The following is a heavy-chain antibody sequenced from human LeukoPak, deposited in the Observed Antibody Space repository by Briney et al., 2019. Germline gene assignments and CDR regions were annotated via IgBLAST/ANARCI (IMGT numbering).Heavy chain of an antibody. CDR2: ISDSGGRT. Sequence: TGGSLRLSCAVSGITLSNYGMSWVRQAPGKGLEWVAGISDSGGRTNYADSVKGRFTISRDNPKNTLYLQMNSLRAEDTAVYFCAKRGVVIRVILVGFHKEAYYFDSWGQGGLVTVSS. CDR3: AKRGVVIRVILVGFHKEAYYFDS. CDR1: GITLSNYG. V-gene: IGHV3-23*01. D-gene: IGHD3-22*01. J-gene: IGHJ4*02.